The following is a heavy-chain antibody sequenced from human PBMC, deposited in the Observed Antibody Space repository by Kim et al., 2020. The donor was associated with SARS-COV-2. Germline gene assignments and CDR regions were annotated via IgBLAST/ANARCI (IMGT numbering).Heavy chain of an antibody. CDR1: GFPLGGYS. Sequence: GGSLRLSCVASGFPLGGYSMGWVRQAPGKGLEWVSAISPGGDGTFYADSVKGRFTISRDNSKNTLFLQMNILRAEDTAVYYCAKDRAVCGVPDAFDIWG. CDR2: ISPGGDGT. D-gene: IGHD2-8*01. J-gene: IGHJ3*02. V-gene: IGHV3-23*01. CDR3: AKDRAVCGVPDAFDI.